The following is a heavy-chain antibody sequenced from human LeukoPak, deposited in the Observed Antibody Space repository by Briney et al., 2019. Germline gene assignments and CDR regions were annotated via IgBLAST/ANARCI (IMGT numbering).Heavy chain of an antibody. D-gene: IGHD6-19*01. CDR3: AKVPHESSGWYVLLDC. J-gene: IGHJ4*02. V-gene: IGHV3-23*01. CDR2: ISGSGGST. CDR1: GFTFSSYA. Sequence: GGSLRLSCAASGFTFSSYAMSWVRQAPGKGLEWVSSISGSGGSTYYADSVKGRFTISRDNSKNTLCLQMNSLRAEDTAVYYCAKVPHESSGWYVLLDCWGQGTLVTVSS.